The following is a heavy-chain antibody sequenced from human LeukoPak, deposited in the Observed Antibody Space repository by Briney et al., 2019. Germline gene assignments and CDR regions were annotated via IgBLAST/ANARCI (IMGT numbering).Heavy chain of an antibody. D-gene: IGHD4-17*01. CDR3: ARGHYGFLFDY. CDR1: GGSISSGDYY. Sequence: PSETLSLTCTVSGGSISSGDYYWSWIRQPPGKGLEWIGYICYSGSTYYNPSLKSRVTISVDTSKNQFSLKLSSVTAADTAVYYCARGHYGFLFDYWGQGTLVTVSS. CDR2: ICYSGST. V-gene: IGHV4-30-4*01. J-gene: IGHJ4*02.